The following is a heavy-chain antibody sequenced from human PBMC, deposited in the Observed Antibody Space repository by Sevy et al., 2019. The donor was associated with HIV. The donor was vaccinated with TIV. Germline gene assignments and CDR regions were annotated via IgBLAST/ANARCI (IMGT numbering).Heavy chain of an antibody. CDR1: GGSISSVNW. J-gene: IGHJ5*02. CDR2: IYHSGST. V-gene: IGHV4-4*02. D-gene: IGHD3-16*01. Sequence: SETLSLTCAVSGGSISSVNWWHWVRQPPGKGLEWIGEIYHSGSTNYNPFLKSRVNISVDNSKNQFSLKRSSVTAADTAVYYCARGGETPRGFDPWGQGSLVTVSS. CDR3: ARGGETPRGFDP.